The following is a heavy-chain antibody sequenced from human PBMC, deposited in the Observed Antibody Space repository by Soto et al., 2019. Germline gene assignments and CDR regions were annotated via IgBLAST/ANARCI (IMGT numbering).Heavy chain of an antibody. CDR2: IYYSGST. CDR1: GGSISSGDYY. J-gene: IGHJ4*02. V-gene: IGHV4-30-4*01. Sequence: SETLSLTCTVSGGSISSGDYYWSWLRQPPGKGLECIGYIYYSGSTYYNPSLTSRVTISVDTSKNQFSLKLSSVTAADTAVYYCASRKSSPSFDYWGQGTLVTVS. D-gene: IGHD3-10*01. CDR3: ASRKSSPSFDY.